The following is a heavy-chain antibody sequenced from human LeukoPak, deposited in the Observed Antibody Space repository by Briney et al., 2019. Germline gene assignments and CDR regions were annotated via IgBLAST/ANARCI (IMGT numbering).Heavy chain of an antibody. Sequence: SETLSLTCTVSSGSISSSSYYWGWIRQPPGKGLEWIGSIYYSGSTYYNPSLKSRVTISVDTSKNQFSLKLSSVTAADTAVYYCARGRRYGDYYDYWGQGTLVTVSS. CDR2: IYYSGST. J-gene: IGHJ4*02. V-gene: IGHV4-39*01. CDR3: ARGRRYGDYYDY. CDR1: SGSISSSSYY. D-gene: IGHD4-17*01.